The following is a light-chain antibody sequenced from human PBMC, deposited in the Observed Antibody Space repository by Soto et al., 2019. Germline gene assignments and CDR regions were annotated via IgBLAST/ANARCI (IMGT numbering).Light chain of an antibody. V-gene: IGKV1-39*01. CDR2: AAS. CDR1: QSISSY. J-gene: IGKJ2*01. CDR3: QQSYRTPRGYT. Sequence: DIQMTQSPSSLSASVGDRVTITCRASQSISSYLNWYQQKPGKAPKLLIYAASSLQSGVPSRFSGSGSGTDFTRTISSLQPEDFATYYCQQSYRTPRGYTCGQGTKLEIK.